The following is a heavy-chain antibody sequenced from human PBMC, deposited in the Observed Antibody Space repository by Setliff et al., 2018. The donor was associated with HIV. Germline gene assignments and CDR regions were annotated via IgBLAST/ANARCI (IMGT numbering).Heavy chain of an antibody. V-gene: IGHV1-2*02. CDR2: INPNSGGT. CDR1: GYTFTGYY. D-gene: IGHD5-12*01. J-gene: IGHJ4*02. Sequence: GASVQVSCKASGYTFTGYYMHWVRQAPGQGLEWMGWINPNSGGTNYAQKFQGRVTMTRDTSISTAYMELSRLRSDDTAVYYCARGDSGYDFGRDNFDYWGQGTLVTVSS. CDR3: ARGDSGYDFGRDNFDY.